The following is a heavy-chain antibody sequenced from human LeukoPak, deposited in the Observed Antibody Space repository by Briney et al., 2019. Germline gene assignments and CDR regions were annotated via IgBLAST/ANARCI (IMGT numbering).Heavy chain of an antibody. V-gene: IGHV3-21*01. J-gene: IGHJ4*02. CDR3: ARNGGNSDFDY. CDR1: GFTFSSYS. CDR2: ISSSGTYI. Sequence: GGSLRLSCAASGFTFSSYSMNWVRQAPGKGLEWVSFISSSGTYIYYADSMKGRFTISRDNAKNSLHLQMNSLRAEDTAVYYCARNGGNSDFDYWGQGTLVTVSS. D-gene: IGHD4-23*01.